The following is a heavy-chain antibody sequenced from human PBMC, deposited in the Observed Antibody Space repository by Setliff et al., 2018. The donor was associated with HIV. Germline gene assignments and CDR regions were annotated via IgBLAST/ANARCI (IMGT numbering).Heavy chain of an antibody. D-gene: IGHD1-26*01. J-gene: IGHJ4*02. Sequence: KASETLSLTCTVSGGSISSGSHYWSWIRQPAGKGLEWIGLIYTSGRTNYNPSLKSRVTISVDTSKNQFSLQLNSVTAADTAVYFCARTRAPYFFDFWGQGAQVTVSS. CDR1: GGSISSGSHY. CDR3: ARTRAPYFFDF. CDR2: IYTSGRT. V-gene: IGHV4-61*02.